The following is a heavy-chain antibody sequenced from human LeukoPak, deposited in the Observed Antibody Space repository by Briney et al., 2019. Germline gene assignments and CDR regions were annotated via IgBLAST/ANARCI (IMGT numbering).Heavy chain of an antibody. J-gene: IGHJ5*02. CDR1: GFTFSDYY. Sequence: PGGSLRLSCAASGFTFSDYYMSWIRQAPGKGLEWVSYISTSGSTIYYADSVKGRFTISRDNAKNSLYLQMNSLRAEDTAVYYCARAGVYYESSGYGPNHWGQGTLVTVSS. D-gene: IGHD3-22*01. CDR2: ISTSGSTI. CDR3: ARAGVYYESSGYGPNH. V-gene: IGHV3-11*01.